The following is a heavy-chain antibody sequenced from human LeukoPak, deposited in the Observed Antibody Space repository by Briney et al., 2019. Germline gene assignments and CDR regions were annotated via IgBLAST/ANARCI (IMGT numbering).Heavy chain of an antibody. Sequence: ASVKVSCKASGYSFTSNYIHWVRQAPGQGLEWMGMIYPRDGSTSYAQKFQGRVTVTKDTSTSTVHMELSGLRSEDTAVYYCARDQEAFDYWGQGTLVTVSS. CDR1: GYSFTSNY. CDR2: IYPRDGST. J-gene: IGHJ4*02. CDR3: ARDQEAFDY. V-gene: IGHV1-46*01.